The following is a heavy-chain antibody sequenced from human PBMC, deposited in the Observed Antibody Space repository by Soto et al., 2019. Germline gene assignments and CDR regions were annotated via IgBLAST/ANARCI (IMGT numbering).Heavy chain of an antibody. CDR3: ARGGGYSGSSLGY. J-gene: IGHJ4*02. CDR1: GFTFSDYA. CDR2: ISSDATNK. Sequence: QVQLVESGGGVVQPGRSLRLSCAASGFTFSDYAFHWVRQAPGKGLEWVAAISSDATNKYYADSVKGRFIISRDNSKNTLYLQINSLKFEDKAVDYCARGGGYSGSSLGYWGQGTLVTVSS. D-gene: IGHD1-26*01. V-gene: IGHV3-30-3*01.